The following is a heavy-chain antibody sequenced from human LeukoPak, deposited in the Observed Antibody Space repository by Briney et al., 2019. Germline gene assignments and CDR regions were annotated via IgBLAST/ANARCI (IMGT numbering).Heavy chain of an antibody. J-gene: IGHJ5*02. Sequence: SETLSLTCTVSGGSTSSGSYYWSWIRQPAGKGLEWIGRIYTSGSTNYNPSLKSRVTISVDTSKNQFSLKLSSVTAADTAVYYCARDLTTSRTTGTKTWGQGTLVTVSS. V-gene: IGHV4-61*02. CDR3: ARDLTTSRTTGTKT. D-gene: IGHD1-1*01. CDR1: GGSTSSGSYY. CDR2: IYTSGST.